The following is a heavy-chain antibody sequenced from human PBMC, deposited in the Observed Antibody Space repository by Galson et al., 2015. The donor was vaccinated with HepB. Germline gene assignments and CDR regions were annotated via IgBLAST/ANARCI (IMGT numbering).Heavy chain of an antibody. CDR3: ASAPSGILEWLFLFDY. V-gene: IGHV1-3*01. CDR1: GYTFTSYA. D-gene: IGHD3-3*01. CDR2: INAGNGNT. J-gene: IGHJ4*02. Sequence: SVKVSCKASGYTFTSYAMHWVRQAPGQRLEWMGWINAGNGNTKYSQKFQGRVTITRDTSASTAYMELSSLRSEDTAVYYCASAPSGILEWLFLFDYWGQGTLVTVSS.